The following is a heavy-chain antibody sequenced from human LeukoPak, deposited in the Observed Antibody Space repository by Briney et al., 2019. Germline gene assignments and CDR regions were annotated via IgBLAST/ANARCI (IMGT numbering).Heavy chain of an antibody. J-gene: IGHJ3*02. Sequence: GGSLRLSCAASGFTFSSYGMHWVRQAPGKGLEWVAVISYDGSNRYYADSVKGRFTISRDNSKNTLYLQMNSLRAEDTAVYYCATGRAFDIWGQGTMVTVSS. V-gene: IGHV3-30*03. CDR2: ISYDGSNR. D-gene: IGHD3-10*01. CDR1: GFTFSSYG. CDR3: ATGRAFDI.